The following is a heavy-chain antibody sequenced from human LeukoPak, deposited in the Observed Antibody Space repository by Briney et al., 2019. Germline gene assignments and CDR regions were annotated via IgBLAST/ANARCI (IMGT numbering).Heavy chain of an antibody. V-gene: IGHV1-46*01. J-gene: IGHJ4*02. CDR3: ATYYYDSTGYYYALRD. Sequence: GASVKVSCKTSAYTFTRYYTHWVRQAPGHGLEWMGVISPSGSSTTYAQKFQGRGTMTRDTSTTTVYMELSSLRSEDTAVYYCATYYYDSTGYYYALRDWGQGTLVTVSS. CDR1: AYTFTRYY. D-gene: IGHD3-22*01. CDR2: ISPSGSST.